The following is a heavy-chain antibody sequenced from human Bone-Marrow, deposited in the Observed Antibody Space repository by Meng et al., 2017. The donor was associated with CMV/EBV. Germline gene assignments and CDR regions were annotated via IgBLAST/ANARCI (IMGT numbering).Heavy chain of an antibody. CDR2: ISRISSYI. Sequence: GESLKISCAASGFTFSSYSMNWVRQAPGKGLECVSSISRISSYIYYADSVKGRFTISRDKAKNLLYLQMNSLRAEDTAVYYCARDPDCTNGVCYYDSWGQGTLVTVSS. J-gene: IGHJ4*02. V-gene: IGHV3-21*06. CDR3: ARDPDCTNGVCYYDS. D-gene: IGHD2-8*01. CDR1: GFTFSSYS.